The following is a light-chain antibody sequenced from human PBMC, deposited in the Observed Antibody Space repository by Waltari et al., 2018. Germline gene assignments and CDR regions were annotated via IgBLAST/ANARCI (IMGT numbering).Light chain of an antibody. Sequence: QSVLTQPPSASATPGQRVPISCSGSSPNLGSNTVNWYQQLPGTAPKLLIYRNNQRPSGVPDRFSGSKSGTSASLAISGLQSEDEADYYRAAWDDSLNGWVFGGGTKLTVL. CDR3: AAWDDSLNGWV. CDR2: RNN. CDR1: SPNLGSNT. V-gene: IGLV1-44*01. J-gene: IGLJ3*02.